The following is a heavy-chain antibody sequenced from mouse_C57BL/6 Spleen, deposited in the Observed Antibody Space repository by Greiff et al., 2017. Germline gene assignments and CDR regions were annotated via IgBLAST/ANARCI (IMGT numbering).Heavy chain of an antibody. J-gene: IGHJ3*01. CDR3: TTRGYYGSSYPWFAY. V-gene: IGHV14-4*01. CDR2: IDPENGDT. D-gene: IGHD1-1*01. CDR1: GFNIKDDY. Sequence: VQLQQSGAELVRPGASVKLSCTASGFNIKDDYMHWVKQRPEQGLEWIGWIDPENGDTEYASKFQGKATITADTSSNTAYLQLSSLTSEDTAVYYCTTRGYYGSSYPWFAYWGQGTLVTGSA.